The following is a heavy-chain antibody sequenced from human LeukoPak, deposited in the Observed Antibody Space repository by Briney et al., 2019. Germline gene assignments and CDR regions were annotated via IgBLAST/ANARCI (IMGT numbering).Heavy chain of an antibody. J-gene: IGHJ4*02. CDR3: ARAIAEAGTDS. Sequence: QAGGSLRLSCAASGFNFNNYWMDWVRQAPGKGPVWLARINSDGYSISYADSVKGRFTISRDNAKKTLYLQMNTLRAEDTAMYYCARAIAEAGTDSWGQGTLVTVSS. D-gene: IGHD6-19*01. CDR2: INSDGYSI. CDR1: GFNFNNYW. V-gene: IGHV3-74*01.